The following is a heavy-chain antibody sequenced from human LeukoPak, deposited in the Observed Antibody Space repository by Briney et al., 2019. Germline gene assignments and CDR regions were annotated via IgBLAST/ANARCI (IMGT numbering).Heavy chain of an antibody. CDR3: ARDRYYEPFDY. CDR1: GFTFSNYE. V-gene: IGHV4-39*07. CDR2: INYSGST. D-gene: IGHD3-22*01. J-gene: IGHJ4*02. Sequence: PGGSLRLSCAASGFTFSNYEMNWVRQAPGKGLEWIGSINYSGSTYYNPSLKSRVTISVDTSKNQFSLKLISVTAADTAVYYCARDRYYEPFDYWGQGTLVTVSS.